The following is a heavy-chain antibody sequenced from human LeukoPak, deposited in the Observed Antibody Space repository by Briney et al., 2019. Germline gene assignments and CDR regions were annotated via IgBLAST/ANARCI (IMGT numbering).Heavy chain of an antibody. CDR1: GFTFSTYW. D-gene: IGHD2-2*01. CDR2: INTDGSTT. J-gene: IGHJ4*02. Sequence: RPGGSLRLSCAASGFTFSTYWMHWVRHAPGKGLVWVSRINTDGSTTTYADSVKGRFTISRDNAKNTLYLQMNSLRAEDTAVYYCAREKKSSTSMDYWDQGTLVTVST. V-gene: IGHV3-74*01. CDR3: AREKKSSTSMDY.